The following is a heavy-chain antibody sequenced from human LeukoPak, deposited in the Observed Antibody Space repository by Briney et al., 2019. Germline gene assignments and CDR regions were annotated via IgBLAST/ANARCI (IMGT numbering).Heavy chain of an antibody. Sequence: GGSLRLSCAASGFTFSSCAMSWVRQAPGKGLEWVSAISGSGGSTYYADSAKGRFTISRDNSKNTLYLQMNSLRAEDTAVYYCAKFLPTHIVVANYYFDYWGQGTLITVSS. J-gene: IGHJ4*02. CDR2: ISGSGGST. CDR1: GFTFSSCA. CDR3: AKFLPTHIVVANYYFDY. V-gene: IGHV3-23*01. D-gene: IGHD2-21*01.